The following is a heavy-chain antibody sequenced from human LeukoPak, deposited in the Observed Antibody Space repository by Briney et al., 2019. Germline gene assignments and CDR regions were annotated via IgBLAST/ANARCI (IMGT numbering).Heavy chain of an antibody. V-gene: IGHV3-48*01. Sequence: GGSLRLSCAVSGFTFSNYGMHWVRQAPGKGLEWVSYTSSTSSTIYYADSVKGRFTISRDNSKNTLYLQMGSLRAEDMAVYYCARHPERDCSGGSCYYGPPDYWGQGTLVTVSS. CDR1: GFTFSNYG. J-gene: IGHJ4*02. CDR2: TSSTSSTI. D-gene: IGHD2-15*01. CDR3: ARHPERDCSGGSCYYGPPDY.